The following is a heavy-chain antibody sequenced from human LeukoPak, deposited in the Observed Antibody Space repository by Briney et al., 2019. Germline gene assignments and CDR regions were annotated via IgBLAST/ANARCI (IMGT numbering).Heavy chain of an antibody. CDR1: GGSISSGDYY. J-gene: IGHJ4*02. CDR3: ARRSSRGYDSSGYYSSDYFDY. Sequence: PSQTLSLTCTVSGGSISSGDYYWSWIRQPPEKGLEWIGYIYYSGSTYYNPSLKSRVTISVDTSKNQFSLKLSSVTAADTAVYYCARRSSRGYDSSGYYSSDYFDYWGQGTLVTVSS. V-gene: IGHV4-30-4*01. D-gene: IGHD3-22*01. CDR2: IYYSGST.